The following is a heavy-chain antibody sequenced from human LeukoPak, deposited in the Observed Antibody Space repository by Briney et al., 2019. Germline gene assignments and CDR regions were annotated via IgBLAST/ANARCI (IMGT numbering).Heavy chain of an antibody. V-gene: IGHV3-30*02. CDR2: IWYDGSNK. Sequence: PGGSLRLSCAASEFTFSSYGMHWVRQAPGKGLEWVAFIWYDGSNKYYADSVKGRFTISRDNSKNTLYLQMNSLRPEDTAVYCCAGVEGGDWFDPWGQGTLVTVSS. CDR1: EFTFSSYG. CDR3: AGVEGGDWFDP. J-gene: IGHJ5*02. D-gene: IGHD3-16*01.